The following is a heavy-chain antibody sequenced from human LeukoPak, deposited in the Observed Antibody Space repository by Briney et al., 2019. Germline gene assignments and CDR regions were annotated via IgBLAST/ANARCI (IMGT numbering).Heavy chain of an antibody. Sequence: SETLSLTCIVSGASIRGCDYWSWIRQHPGKGLEWIGYIFYRGNTYYSPSLKSRVSMSIDTSKNQFSLMLSSVTAADTAVYYCARVIEYSGRFDPWGQGTLVTVSS. CDR2: IFYRGNT. CDR3: ARVIEYSGRFDP. V-gene: IGHV4-31*03. D-gene: IGHD1-26*01. CDR1: GASIRGCDY. J-gene: IGHJ5*02.